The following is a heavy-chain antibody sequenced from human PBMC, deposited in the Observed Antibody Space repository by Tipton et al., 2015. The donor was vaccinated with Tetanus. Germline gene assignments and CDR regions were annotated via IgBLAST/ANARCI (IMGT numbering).Heavy chain of an antibody. CDR3: ATSGSFLEVEYFQH. CDR1: GYY. J-gene: IGHJ1*01. D-gene: IGHD1-26*01. CDR2: INPKSGGT. Sequence: QLVQSGAEVKKPGASVKVSCKASGYYVHWVRQAPGQGLEWMGWINPKSGGTSYAQKFQGRVTMARDTSISTAYMELSWLTSDDTAVYYCATSGSFLEVEYFQHWGQGTLVTVSS. V-gene: IGHV1-2*02.